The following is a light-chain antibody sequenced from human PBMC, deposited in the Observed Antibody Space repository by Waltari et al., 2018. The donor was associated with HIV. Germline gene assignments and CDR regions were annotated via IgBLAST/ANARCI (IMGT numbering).Light chain of an antibody. CDR3: QQYDPSPIT. V-gene: IGKV1-5*03. CDR2: KAS. CDR1: QSIYVW. Sequence: DTQMTKSRSSLSASVGDRVTITCRARQSIYVWVAWYQQEPGKAPTLLFFKASSPKRGAPSRFSGRGCGTEFTLTISSLQPDASASYYLQQYDPSPITFGDGTRVEI. J-gene: IGKJ4*01.